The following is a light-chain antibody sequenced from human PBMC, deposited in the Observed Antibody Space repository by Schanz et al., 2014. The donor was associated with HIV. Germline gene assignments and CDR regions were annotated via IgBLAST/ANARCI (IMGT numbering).Light chain of an antibody. J-gene: IGKJ5*01. CDR2: GAS. V-gene: IGKV3-15*01. CDR1: QSVSSN. CDR3: QQYNNWPPIT. Sequence: EIVMTQSPGTLSVSPGEIATLSCRASQSVSSNLASNQQKPGHAPSNLIYGASTRAPGIPARFSGSGSGTEFTLTISSLQSEDFAVYYCQQYNNWPPITFGQGTRLEIK.